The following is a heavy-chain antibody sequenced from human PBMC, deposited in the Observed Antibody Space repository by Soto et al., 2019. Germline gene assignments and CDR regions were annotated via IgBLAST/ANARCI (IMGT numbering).Heavy chain of an antibody. J-gene: IGHJ6*02. V-gene: IGHV1-3*01. CDR1: GYTFTSYA. Sequence: ASVKVSCKASGYTFTSYAMHWVRQAPGQRLEWMGWINAGNGNTKYSQKFQGRVTITRDTSASTAYMELSSLRSEDTAVYYCARGDYCSSTSCPPDPYYYYGMDVWGQGTTVTVSS. CDR3: ARGDYCSSTSCPPDPYYYYGMDV. D-gene: IGHD2-2*01. CDR2: INAGNGNT.